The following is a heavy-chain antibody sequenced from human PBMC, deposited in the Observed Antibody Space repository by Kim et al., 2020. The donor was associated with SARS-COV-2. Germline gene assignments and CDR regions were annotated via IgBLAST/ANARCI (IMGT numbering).Heavy chain of an antibody. CDR3: ARALGGWDSSPGADLYFDY. Sequence: SETLSLTCTVSGGSISSGGYYWSWIRQHPGKGLEWIGYIYYSGSTYYNPSLKSRVTISVDTSKNQFSLKLSSVTAADTAVYYCARALGGWDSSPGADLYFDYWGQGTLVTVSS. J-gene: IGHJ4*02. CDR1: GGSISSGGYY. CDR2: IYYSGST. V-gene: IGHV4-31*03. D-gene: IGHD6-13*01.